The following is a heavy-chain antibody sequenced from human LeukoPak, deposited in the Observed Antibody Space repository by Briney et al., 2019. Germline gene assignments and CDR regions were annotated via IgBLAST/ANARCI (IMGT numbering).Heavy chain of an antibody. V-gene: IGHV3-11*06. Sequence: GGSLRLSCAASGFTFSDYYMSWIRQAPGKGLEWVSYISRNSYTNYADSVKGRFTISRDNAKNSLYLQMASLRAEDTAVYYCARGRILTAGQASPYFAPWGQGTLVTVSS. D-gene: IGHD6-13*01. CDR2: ISRNSYT. CDR3: ARGRILTAGQASPYFAP. J-gene: IGHJ5*02. CDR1: GFTFSDYY.